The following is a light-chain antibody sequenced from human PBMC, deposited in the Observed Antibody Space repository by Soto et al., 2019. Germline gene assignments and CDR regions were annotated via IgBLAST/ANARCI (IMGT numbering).Light chain of an antibody. V-gene: IGLV1-40*01. CDR3: QSYDSSLSVRYV. J-gene: IGLJ1*01. CDR1: SSNIGAGYD. Sequence: QSVLTQPPSVSGAPGQRVTLSCTGSSSNIGAGYDVHWYQQLPGTAPKLLIYGNSNRPSGVPDRFSGSKSGTSASLAITGLQAEDEADYYCQSYDSSLSVRYVFGTGTKLTVL. CDR2: GNS.